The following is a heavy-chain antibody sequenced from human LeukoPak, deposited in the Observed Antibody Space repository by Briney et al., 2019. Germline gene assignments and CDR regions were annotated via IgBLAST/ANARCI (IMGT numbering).Heavy chain of an antibody. V-gene: IGHV3-33*01. J-gene: IGHJ4*02. CDR1: GFTFSSYR. D-gene: IGHD5-12*01. CDR2: IWYDGSKK. Sequence: GGSLTLSCPASGFTFSSYRMHWVRQAPGKGLEGVAVIWYDGSKKYYADSLKGRFTLSRDNSKNTVYLQMNILRAEDTAVYYCARGAACPDIVATPIDYWGQGTLVTVSS. CDR3: ARGAACPDIVATPIDY.